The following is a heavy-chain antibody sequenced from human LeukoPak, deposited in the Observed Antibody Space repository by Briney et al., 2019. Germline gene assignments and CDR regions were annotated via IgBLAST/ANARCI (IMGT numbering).Heavy chain of an antibody. J-gene: IGHJ6*03. CDR3: AMGYYYDYCYMDV. V-gene: IGHV7-4-1*02. CDR1: GYTFTSYA. CDR2: INTNTGNP. Sequence: ASVKASCKASGYTFTSYAINWVRQAPGQGLEWMGWINTNTGNPTYAQGFTGRFVFSLDTSVSTAYLQISSLKAEDTAVYYCAMGYYYDYCYMDVWGKGTTVTVSS. D-gene: IGHD3-16*01.